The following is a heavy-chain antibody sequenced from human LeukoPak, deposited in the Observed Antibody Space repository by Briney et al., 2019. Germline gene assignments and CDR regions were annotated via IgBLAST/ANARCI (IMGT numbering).Heavy chain of an antibody. CDR2: IWYDGSNK. CDR3: ARETLIAAAGLFDY. V-gene: IGHV3-33*01. CDR1: GFTFSSYG. Sequence: GGSLRLSCAASGFTFSSYGMHWVRQAPGKGLEWVAVIWYDGSNKYYADSEKGRFTISRDNPKNTLYLQMNSLRAEDAAVYYCARETLIAAAGLFDYWGQGTLVTVSS. J-gene: IGHJ4*02. D-gene: IGHD6-13*01.